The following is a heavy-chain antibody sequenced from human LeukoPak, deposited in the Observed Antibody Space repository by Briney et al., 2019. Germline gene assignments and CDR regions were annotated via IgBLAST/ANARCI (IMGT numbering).Heavy chain of an antibody. V-gene: IGHV4-31*03. J-gene: IGHJ5*02. CDR1: GGSISSGGYC. CDR2: IAYSGST. D-gene: IGHD1-1*01. Sequence: SQTLSLTCTVSGGSISSGGYCWSWIRQHPGKGLEWIGYIAYSGSTHSKPSLKSRVTMSVDTSKNRFSLNLSSVTAADTAVYYCAKEAGSPSCFNPWGQGTLVTVSS. CDR3: AKEAGSPSCFNP.